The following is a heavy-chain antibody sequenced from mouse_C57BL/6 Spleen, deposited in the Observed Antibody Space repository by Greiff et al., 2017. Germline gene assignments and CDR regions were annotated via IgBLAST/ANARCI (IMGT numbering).Heavy chain of an antibody. CDR1: GFTFSSYT. CDR3: ARQGLQMGLYYFDY. D-gene: IGHD2-2*01. CDR2: ISGGGGNT. Sequence: EVKVEESGGGLVKPGGSLQLSCAASGFTFSSYTMSWVRQTPEKRLEWVATISGGGGNTYYPDSVQGRFTISRDNAKNTLYLQMSSLRSEDTALYYCARQGLQMGLYYFDYWGQGTTLTVSS. J-gene: IGHJ2*01. V-gene: IGHV5-9*01.